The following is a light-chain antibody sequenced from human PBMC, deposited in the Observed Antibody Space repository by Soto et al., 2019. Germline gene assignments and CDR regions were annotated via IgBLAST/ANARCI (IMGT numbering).Light chain of an antibody. CDR1: SSDVGGYNY. J-gene: IGLJ2*01. V-gene: IGLV2-14*01. Sequence: QSALTQPASVSGSPGQSITMSCTGTSSDVGGYNYVSWYQQHPGKAPKLMIYDVSNRPSGVSNRFSGSKSGNTASLTISGLQAEDEADYYCGSYTYSSTVVFGGGTKLTVL. CDR2: DVS. CDR3: GSYTYSSTVV.